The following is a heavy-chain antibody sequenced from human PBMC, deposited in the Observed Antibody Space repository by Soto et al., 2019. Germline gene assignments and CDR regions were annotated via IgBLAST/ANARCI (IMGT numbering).Heavy chain of an antibody. CDR1: GFTFSSYG. D-gene: IGHD6-13*01. J-gene: IGHJ6*02. Sequence: QVQLVESGGGVVQPGRSLRLSCAASGFTFSSYGMNWVRQAPGKGLEWVAVISYDGSNKYYADSVKGRLTISRDSSKNMLDLQMNSLRAEDTAVYYCAKEDSSSWHYYYGMDVWGQGTTVTVSS. CDR2: ISYDGSNK. V-gene: IGHV3-30*18. CDR3: AKEDSSSWHYYYGMDV.